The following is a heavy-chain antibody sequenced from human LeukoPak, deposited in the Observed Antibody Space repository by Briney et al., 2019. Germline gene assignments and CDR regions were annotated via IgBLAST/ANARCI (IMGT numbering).Heavy chain of an antibody. CDR1: GFTFSSYA. CDR2: ITGSGYT. CDR3: TSDPNGDYVGAFDM. D-gene: IGHD4-17*01. Sequence: GGSLRLSCAASGFTFSSYAMSWVRQAPGQGLEWVSSITGSGYTYYADSVKGRFTISRDNSKNTLFLQMNSLRAEDTALYYCTSDPNGDYVGAFDMWGPGTLVTVSS. V-gene: IGHV3-23*01. J-gene: IGHJ3*02.